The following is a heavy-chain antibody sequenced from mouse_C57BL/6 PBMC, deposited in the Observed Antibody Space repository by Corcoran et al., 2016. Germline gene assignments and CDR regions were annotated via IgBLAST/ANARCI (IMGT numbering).Heavy chain of an antibody. CDR3: VIYYDYDVVWYFDV. CDR2: INPNNGGT. CDR1: GYTFTDYY. Sequence: EVQLQQSGPELVKPGASVKISCKASGYTFTDYYMNWVKQSHGKSLEWIGDINPNNGGTSYNQKFKGKATLTVDKSSSTAYMELRSLTSEDSAVYYCVIYYDYDVVWYFDVWGTGTTVTVSS. V-gene: IGHV1-26*01. D-gene: IGHD2-4*01. J-gene: IGHJ1*03.